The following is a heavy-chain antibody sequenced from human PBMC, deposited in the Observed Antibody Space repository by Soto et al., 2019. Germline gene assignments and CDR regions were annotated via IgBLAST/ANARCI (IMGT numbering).Heavy chain of an antibody. CDR2: TYYRCKWYN. CDR1: GDSVSSNSAA. CDR3: ARDLMCSGSYFLGFDP. D-gene: IGHD6-19*01. J-gene: IGHJ5*02. V-gene: IGHV6-1*01. Sequence: SQTLSLPCAISGDSVSSNSAAWNWIRQSPSRGLEWLGRTYYRCKWYNDYAVSVKSRITINPDTSKNQFSLQLNSVTPEDTAAYSCARDLMCSGSYFLGFDPWGQETLVTVSS.